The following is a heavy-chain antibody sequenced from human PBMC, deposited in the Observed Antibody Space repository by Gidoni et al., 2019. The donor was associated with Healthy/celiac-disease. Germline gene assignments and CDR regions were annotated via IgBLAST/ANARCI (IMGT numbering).Heavy chain of an antibody. D-gene: IGHD1-26*01. CDR1: GFTFSSYG. Sequence: QVQLVESGGGVVQPGRSLRLSCAASGFTFSSYGMHWVRQAPGKGLGWVAVISYDGSNKYYADSVKGRFTISRDNSKNTLYLQMNSLRAEDTAVYYCAKVRVGATGGYFDYWGQGTLVTVSS. J-gene: IGHJ4*02. CDR2: ISYDGSNK. CDR3: AKVRVGATGGYFDY. V-gene: IGHV3-30*18.